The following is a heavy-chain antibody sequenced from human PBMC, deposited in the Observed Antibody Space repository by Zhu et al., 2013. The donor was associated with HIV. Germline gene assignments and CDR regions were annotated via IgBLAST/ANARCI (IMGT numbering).Heavy chain of an antibody. CDR2: INTGSGDT. V-gene: IGHV1-3*04. CDR3: ARGHGRGRKKXSRYVLLDS. CDR1: GYTFTSYS. J-gene: IGHJ4*02. Sequence: QVQLVQSGTEVKKPGASVRISCKASGYTFTSYSIHWVRQAPGHRLEWMGWINTGSGDTKYSQKFQDRVTITMDTSANTAYMELSNLVSEDTSIYYCARGHGRGRKKXSRYVLLDSWGQGTLVPVSA. D-gene: IGHD6-13*01.